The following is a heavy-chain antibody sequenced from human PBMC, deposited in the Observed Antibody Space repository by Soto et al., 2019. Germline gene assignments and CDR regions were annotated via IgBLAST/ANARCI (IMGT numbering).Heavy chain of an antibody. CDR3: ASLRFLEWYPYMDV. CDR1: GYTFTSYY. Sequence: ASVKVSCKASGYTFTSYYMHWVRQAPGQGLEWMGKINAGGGSISYAQKFQGRVTITRDTSASTAYMELSSLRSEDTAVYYCASLRFLEWYPYMDVWGKGTTVTVS. CDR2: INAGGGSI. J-gene: IGHJ6*03. V-gene: IGHV1-46*01. D-gene: IGHD3-3*01.